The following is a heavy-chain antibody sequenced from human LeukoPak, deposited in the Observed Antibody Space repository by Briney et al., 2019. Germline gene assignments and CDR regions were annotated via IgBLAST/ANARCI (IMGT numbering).Heavy chain of an antibody. J-gene: IGHJ4*02. D-gene: IGHD3-22*01. V-gene: IGHV5-51*01. CDR1: GYSFTSYW. CDR3: ARRARGDSSGYPDY. CDR2: IYPYDSET. Sequence: GESLKISCKGSGYSFTSYWIGWVRQMPGKGLEWLGIIYPYDSETRYSPSFQGQVTISADKSISTAYLQWSSLKASDTAMYYCARRARGDSSGYPDYWGQGTLVTVSS.